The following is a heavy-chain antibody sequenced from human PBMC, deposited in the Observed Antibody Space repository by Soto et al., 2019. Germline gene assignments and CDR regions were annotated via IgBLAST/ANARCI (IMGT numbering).Heavy chain of an antibody. D-gene: IGHD1-26*01. CDR2: IKQDGSEK. V-gene: IGHV3-7*04. CDR3: ARGWGLDP. J-gene: IGHJ5*02. CDR1: GFTFNSYW. Sequence: EVQLVESGGGLVQPGGSLRLSCAASGFTFNSYWMTWVRQAPGKGLEWVANIKQDGSEKYYVDSVKGRFTLSRDNAKHSLYLQMNGLRAEDTAVYYCARGWGLDPWGQGTLVTVSS.